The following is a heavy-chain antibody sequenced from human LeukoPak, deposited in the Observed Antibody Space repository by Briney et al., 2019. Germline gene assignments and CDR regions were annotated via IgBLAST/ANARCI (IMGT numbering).Heavy chain of an antibody. CDR2: IRYDGSNK. CDR1: GFTFSSYG. D-gene: IGHD2-2*01. CDR3: AKFYCSSTSCYPLQFDY. J-gene: IGHJ4*02. V-gene: IGHV3-30*02. Sequence: PGGSLRLSCAASGFTFSSYGMHWVRQAPGKGLEWVAFIRYDGSNKYYADSVKGRFTISRDNSKNTLYLQMNSLRAEDTAVYYCAKFYCSSTSCYPLQFDYWGQGTLVTVSS.